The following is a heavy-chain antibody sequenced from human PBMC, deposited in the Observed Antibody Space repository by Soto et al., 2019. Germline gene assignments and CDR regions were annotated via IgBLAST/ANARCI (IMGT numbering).Heavy chain of an antibody. D-gene: IGHD3-3*01. Sequence: SGPTLVNPTQTFTLTCTFSGFSLSTSGVGVGWIRQPPGKALEWLALIYWDDDKRNSLTLKSRRTITKATSKNKVVLTMTKMDPVDTATYYCAHRGHYDFWSGYLSTYFDYWGQGTLVTVSS. CDR1: GFSLSTSGVG. J-gene: IGHJ4*02. CDR3: AHRGHYDFWSGYLSTYFDY. CDR2: IYWDDDK. V-gene: IGHV2-5*02.